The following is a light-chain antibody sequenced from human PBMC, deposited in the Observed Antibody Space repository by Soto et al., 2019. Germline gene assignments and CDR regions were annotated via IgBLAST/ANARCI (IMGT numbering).Light chain of an antibody. CDR1: SSDVGGYNY. J-gene: IGLJ1*01. CDR3: CSYAGSNTFYV. V-gene: IGLV2-11*01. CDR2: DVN. Sequence: QSALTQPRSVSGSPGQSVTISCTGTSSDVGGYNYVSWYQHHPDKAPKFIMSDVNKRPSGVPDRFSGSKSGNTAYLTISGLQAEDEADYHCCSYAGSNTFYVFGTGTKVTVL.